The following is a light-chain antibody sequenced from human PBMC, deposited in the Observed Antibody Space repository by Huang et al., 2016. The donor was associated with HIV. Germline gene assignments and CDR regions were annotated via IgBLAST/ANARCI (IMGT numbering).Light chain of an antibody. J-gene: IGKJ1*01. CDR1: LDINNY. Sequence: DIQMTQSPSSLSASLGDKVTITCQASLDINNYLNWYQQKPGKVPKLLIPDASDLETGVPPRFRGSRSGTNFTLTVSSLQAEDIGTYYCQQYDTLPLTFGQGTNVEI. CDR3: QQYDTLPLT. V-gene: IGKV1-33*01. CDR2: DAS.